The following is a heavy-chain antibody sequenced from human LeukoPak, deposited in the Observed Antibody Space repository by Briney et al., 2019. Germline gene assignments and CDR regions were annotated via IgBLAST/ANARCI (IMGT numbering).Heavy chain of an antibody. CDR3: AADGVGKGYYFDY. Sequence: SVKVSCKASGFTFTSPAMQWVRQARGQRLEWIGWIVVGSGNTNYAQKFQERVTITRDMSTSTAYMELSSLRSEDTAVYYCAADGVGKGYYFDYWGQGTLVTVSS. V-gene: IGHV1-58*02. CDR2: IVVGSGNT. CDR1: GFTFTSPA. J-gene: IGHJ4*02. D-gene: IGHD2-2*01.